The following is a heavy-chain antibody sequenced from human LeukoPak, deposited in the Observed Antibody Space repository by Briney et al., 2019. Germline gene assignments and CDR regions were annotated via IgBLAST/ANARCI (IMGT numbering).Heavy chain of an antibody. CDR3: TTVDLWFGELSPYGMDV. J-gene: IGHJ6*02. V-gene: IGHV3-15*01. D-gene: IGHD3-10*01. CDR1: GFTFSNAW. CDR2: IKSKTDGGKT. Sequence: GGSLRLSCAASGFTFSNAWMSWVRQAPGKGLEWVGRIKSKTDGGKTAYAAPVKGRFSISRDYSKNTLYLQMNSLKTEDTAVYYCTTVDLWFGELSPYGMDVWGQGTTVTVSS.